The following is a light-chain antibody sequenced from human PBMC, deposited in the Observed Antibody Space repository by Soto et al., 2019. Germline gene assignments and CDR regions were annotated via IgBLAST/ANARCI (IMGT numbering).Light chain of an antibody. Sequence: VLTQSPDTLSLSPGERVTLSCRASQDVGKFLVWYHQKPGLSPSLVIYEASKRATDIPDRFSGSGSGTAFTLTINRLEPEDVGFYYCQQRNSWPLTFGGGTKVELK. CDR1: QDVGKF. CDR2: EAS. V-gene: IGKV3-11*01. J-gene: IGKJ4*01. CDR3: QQRNSWPLT.